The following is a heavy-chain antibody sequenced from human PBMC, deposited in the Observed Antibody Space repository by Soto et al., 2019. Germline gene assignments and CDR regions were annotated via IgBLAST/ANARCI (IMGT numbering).Heavy chain of an antibody. CDR3: ARREDYGDPNGTFDI. CDR1: GGTFSSYT. V-gene: IGHV1-69*02. J-gene: IGHJ3*02. D-gene: IGHD4-17*01. CDR2: IIPILGIA. Sequence: QVQLVQSGAEVKKPGSSVKVSCKASGGTFSSYTISWVRQAPGQGLEWMGRIIPILGIANYAQKFQGRVTITADKSTRTAYMELSSLRSEDTAVYYCARREDYGDPNGTFDIWGQGTMVTVSS.